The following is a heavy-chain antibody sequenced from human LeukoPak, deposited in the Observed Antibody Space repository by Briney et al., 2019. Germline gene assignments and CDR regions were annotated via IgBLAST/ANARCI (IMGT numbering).Heavy chain of an antibody. CDR1: GGSVSSGSYY. D-gene: IGHD3-10*01. V-gene: IGHV4-61*01. J-gene: IGHJ6*04. Sequence: SETLSLTCTVSGGSVSSGSYYWSWIRQPPGKGLEWIGYIYYSGSTNYNPSLTSRVTISVDPSKHQFSLKLSSVTAADTAVYYCARGEITMVRGVIHYGMDVWGKGTTVTVSS. CDR2: IYYSGST. CDR3: ARGEITMVRGVIHYGMDV.